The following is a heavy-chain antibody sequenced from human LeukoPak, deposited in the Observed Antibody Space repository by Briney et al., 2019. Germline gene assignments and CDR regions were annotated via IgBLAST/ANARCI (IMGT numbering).Heavy chain of an antibody. CDR1: EFTFSDYY. Sequence: GGSLRLSCAVSEFTFSDYYMSWIRQAPGKGLEWISYISSSGSAIYYADSVKGRFTISRDNAKSSLFLQMNTLRAEDTAMYYCARERLRGYNYEGHAFDIWGQGTMVTVSS. CDR2: ISSSGSAI. CDR3: ARERLRGYNYEGHAFDI. V-gene: IGHV3-11*04. D-gene: IGHD5-18*01. J-gene: IGHJ3*02.